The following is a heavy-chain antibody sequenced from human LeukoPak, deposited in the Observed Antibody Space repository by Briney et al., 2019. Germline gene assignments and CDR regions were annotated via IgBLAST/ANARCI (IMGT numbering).Heavy chain of an antibody. CDR3: ARKYDSSGYYSFDY. J-gene: IGHJ4*02. CDR1: GYTFTGYY. Sequence: ASVKVSCKASGYTFTGYYMHRVRQAPGQGLEWMGWINPNSGGTNYAQKFQGRVTMTRDTSISTAYMELSRLRSDDTAVYYCARKYDSSGYYSFDYWGQGTLVTVSS. V-gene: IGHV1-2*02. CDR2: INPNSGGT. D-gene: IGHD3-22*01.